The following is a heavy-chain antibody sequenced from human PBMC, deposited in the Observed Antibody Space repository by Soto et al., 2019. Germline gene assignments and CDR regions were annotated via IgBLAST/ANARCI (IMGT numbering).Heavy chain of an antibody. CDR1: GGTFSSYA. J-gene: IGHJ4*02. CDR3: ASTMIVVPAAIYPPDHDY. V-gene: IGHV1-69*04. CDR2: IIPILGIA. D-gene: IGHD2-2*01. Sequence: ASVKVSCKASGGTFSSYAISWVRHAPGQGLEWMGRIIPILGIANYAQKFQGRVTITADKSTSTAYMELSSLRSEDTAVYYCASTMIVVPAAIYPPDHDYWGQGTLVTVSS.